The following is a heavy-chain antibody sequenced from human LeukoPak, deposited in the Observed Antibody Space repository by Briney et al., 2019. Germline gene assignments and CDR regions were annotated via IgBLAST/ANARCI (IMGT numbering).Heavy chain of an antibody. CDR1: GFTFSDYY. D-gene: IGHD6-6*01. J-gene: IGHJ4*02. Sequence: PGGSLRLSCAASGFTFSDYYMSWIRQAPGKGLGWVSYISHSGNTIKYADSVKGRFTISRDNAKNSLYLQMNSLRAEDTAVYYCARADDSSSGYFDYWGQGTLVTVSS. CDR2: ISHSGNTI. V-gene: IGHV3-11*04. CDR3: ARADDSSSGYFDY.